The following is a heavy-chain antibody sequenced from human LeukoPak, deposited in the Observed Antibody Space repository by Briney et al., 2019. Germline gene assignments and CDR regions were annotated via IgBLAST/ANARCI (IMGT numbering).Heavy chain of an antibody. CDR1: GLTFNDYY. CDR3: ARGTGIRQYYDILAGSFGY. Sequence: GSLRPSCAASGLTFNDYYISWIRQAPGKGLEWVSYSGSSSSYTNYADSVKGRFTISRENAKNSLFLQMNSVRAEDTAVYYCARGTGIRQYYDILAGSFGYWGQGTLVTVSS. V-gene: IGHV3-11*06. J-gene: IGHJ4*02. D-gene: IGHD3-9*01. CDR2: SGSSSSYT.